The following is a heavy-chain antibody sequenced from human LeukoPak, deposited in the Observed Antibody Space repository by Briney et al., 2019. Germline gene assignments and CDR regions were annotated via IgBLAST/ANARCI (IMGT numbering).Heavy chain of an antibody. V-gene: IGHV1-8*03. CDR1: GYTFTFYD. CDR3: ARGRRDVFDI. J-gene: IGHJ3*02. Sequence: ASVKVSCKASGYTFTFYDIQWVRQAAGQGLEWMGWMNPHSGNTGYAQKFLGRITLTRDTSTSMAYMELTSLKSEDTAVYYCARGRRDVFDIWGQGTTVTVS. CDR2: MNPHSGNT.